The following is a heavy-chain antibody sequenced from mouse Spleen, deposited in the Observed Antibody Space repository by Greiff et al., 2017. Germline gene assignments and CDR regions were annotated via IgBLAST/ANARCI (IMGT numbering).Heavy chain of an antibody. Sequence: VQLKQSVAELVRPGASVKLSCTASGFNIKNTYMHWVKQRPEQGLEWIGRIDPANGNTKYAPKFQGKATITADTSSNTAYLQLSSLTSEDTAIYYCARSITTVDWPFDVWGAGTTVTVSS. CDR2: IDPANGNT. CDR1: GFNIKNTY. V-gene: IGHV14-3*01. J-gene: IGHJ1*01. CDR3: ARSITTVDWPFDV. D-gene: IGHD1-1*01.